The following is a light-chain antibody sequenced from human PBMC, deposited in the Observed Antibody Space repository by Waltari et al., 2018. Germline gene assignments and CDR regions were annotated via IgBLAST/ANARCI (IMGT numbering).Light chain of an antibody. CDR1: SSNIGRTT. V-gene: IGLV1-47*01. CDR3: ATWDDSLSGRVV. Sequence: QSVLTQPPSASGPPGPRVPISCSGGSSNIGRTTLYWYLQPPGTAPKLLIYRNNQRPSGVPDRFSGSKSGNSASLAISGLRSEDEADYYCATWDDSLSGRVVFGGGTKLTVL. CDR2: RNN. J-gene: IGLJ2*01.